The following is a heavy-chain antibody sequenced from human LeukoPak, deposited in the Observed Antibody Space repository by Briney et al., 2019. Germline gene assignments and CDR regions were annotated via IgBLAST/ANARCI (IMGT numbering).Heavy chain of an antibody. Sequence: PGGSLRLSCAASGFTFSSYAMHWVRQAPGKGLEWVSAISGSGGSTYYADSVKGRFTISRDNSKNTLYLQMNSLRAEDTAVYYCAKETYSSGWYAFGFDYWGQGTLVTVSS. CDR2: ISGSGGST. CDR1: GFTFSSYA. CDR3: AKETYSSGWYAFGFDY. D-gene: IGHD6-19*01. J-gene: IGHJ4*02. V-gene: IGHV3-23*01.